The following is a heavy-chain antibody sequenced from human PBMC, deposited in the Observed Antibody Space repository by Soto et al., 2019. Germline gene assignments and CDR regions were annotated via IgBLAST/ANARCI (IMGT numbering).Heavy chain of an antibody. CDR2: IYPDGSDT. CDR1: GYNFNSHW. D-gene: IGHD3-22*01. J-gene: IGHJ2*01. Sequence: PGQSLKISCKGSGYNFNSHWIAWVRQMPGKGLEWMGVIYPDGSDTTYRPSFQGKVTISADTSISSAYLQWSSLKASDTAMYYCARTTCPSGYCWYFDLWGRGTLGT. V-gene: IGHV5-51*01. CDR3: ARTTCPSGYCWYFDL.